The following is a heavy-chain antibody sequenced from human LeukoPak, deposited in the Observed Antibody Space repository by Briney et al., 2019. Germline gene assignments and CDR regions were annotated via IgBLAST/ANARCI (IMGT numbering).Heavy chain of an antibody. CDR2: IYGTGRT. V-gene: IGHV3-53*01. Sequence: GGSLRLSCAASGFTVRGYYMSWVRRTPGKGLEWVSVIYGTGRTYYAESVKGRFTMSRDISQNTLHLQMNSLRIEDTAVYYCAAITPEGNIGDAFDIWGQGTVVTVAS. CDR1: GFTVRGYY. D-gene: IGHD2-15*01. CDR3: AAITPEGNIGDAFDI. J-gene: IGHJ3*02.